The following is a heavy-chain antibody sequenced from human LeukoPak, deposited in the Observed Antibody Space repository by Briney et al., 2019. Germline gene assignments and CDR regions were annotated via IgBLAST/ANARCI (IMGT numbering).Heavy chain of an antibody. CDR1: GGSISSGGYY. CDR2: IYYSGST. CDR3: ARPVPAASEGWFDP. J-gene: IGHJ5*02. D-gene: IGHD2-2*01. V-gene: IGHV4-31*03. Sequence: SETLSLTCTVSGGSISSGGYYWSWIRQHPGKGLEWIGYIYYSGSTYYNPSLKSRVTISVDTSKNQFSLKLSSVTAADTAVYYCARPVPAASEGWFDPWGQGTLVTVSS.